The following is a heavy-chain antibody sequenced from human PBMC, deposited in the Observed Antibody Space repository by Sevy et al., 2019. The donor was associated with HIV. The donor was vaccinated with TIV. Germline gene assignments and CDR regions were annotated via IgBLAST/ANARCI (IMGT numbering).Heavy chain of an antibody. Sequence: GGSLRLSCAASGITFSSHATHWVRQAPGKGLEWVTIISYDGSNKYYADSVKGRFTISRDNSKNTLYLQMNSLRAEDTAVYYCAKADYGDYSGEFDYWGQGTLVTVSS. V-gene: IGHV3-30-3*01. CDR3: AKADYGDYSGEFDY. CDR2: ISYDGSNK. J-gene: IGHJ4*02. D-gene: IGHD4-17*01. CDR1: GITFSSHA.